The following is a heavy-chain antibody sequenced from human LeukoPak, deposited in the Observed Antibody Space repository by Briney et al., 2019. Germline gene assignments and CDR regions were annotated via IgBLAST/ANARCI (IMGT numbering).Heavy chain of an antibody. V-gene: IGHV3-33*06. Sequence: GRSLTLSCAASGFTFNTYGMHWVRQAPGKGLEWVALIWYYGSITYYADSVKGRFTISRDNSKNTLYLQLTSLRAEDTAVYYCAKVSVQHSSSSDGFDCWGQGTLVTVSS. J-gene: IGHJ4*02. D-gene: IGHD6-6*01. CDR3: AKVSVQHSSSSDGFDC. CDR2: IWYYGSIT. CDR1: GFTFNTYG.